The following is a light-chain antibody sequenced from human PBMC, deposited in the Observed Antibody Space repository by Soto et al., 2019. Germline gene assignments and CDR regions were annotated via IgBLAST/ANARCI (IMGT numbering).Light chain of an antibody. CDR2: VNSDGSH. V-gene: IGLV4-69*01. J-gene: IGLJ2*01. CDR3: QAWATGIHI. CDR1: SRHNTNA. Sequence: QLVLTQSPSASASLGASVKLTCTLSSRHNTNAIAWHQQQPKKGPRFLIKVNSDGSHFKGDGIPDRFSGSSSGAERYLTISSLQSEDEADYYCQAWATGIHIFGGGTKLTVL.